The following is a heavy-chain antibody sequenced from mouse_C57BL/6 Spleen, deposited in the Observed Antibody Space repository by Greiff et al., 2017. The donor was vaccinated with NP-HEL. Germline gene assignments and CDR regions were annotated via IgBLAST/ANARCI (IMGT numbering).Heavy chain of an antibody. CDR3: ARGIWSKDWYFDV. J-gene: IGHJ1*03. D-gene: IGHD1-1*02. V-gene: IGHV1-47*01. CDR2: FHPYNDDT. Sequence: VQGVESGAELVKPGASVKMSCKASGYTFTTYPIEWMKQNHGKSLEWIGNFHPYNDDTKYNEKFKGKATLTVEKSSSTVYLELSRLTSDDSAVYYCARGIWSKDWYFDVWGTGTTVTVSS. CDR1: GYTFTTYP.